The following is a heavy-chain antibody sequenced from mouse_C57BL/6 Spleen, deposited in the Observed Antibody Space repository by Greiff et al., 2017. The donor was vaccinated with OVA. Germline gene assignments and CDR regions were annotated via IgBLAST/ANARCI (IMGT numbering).Heavy chain of an antibody. J-gene: IGHJ4*01. D-gene: IGHD1-1*01. CDR3: ARGGTTVDHAMDY. Sequence: QVQLQQSGAELVMPGASVKLSCKASGYTFTSYWMHWVKQRPGQGLEWIGEIDPSDSYTNYNQKFKGKSTLTVEKSSSTAYMQLSSLTSEDSAVYYCARGGTTVDHAMDYWGQGTSVTVSS. V-gene: IGHV1-69*01. CDR2: IDPSDSYT. CDR1: GYTFTSYW.